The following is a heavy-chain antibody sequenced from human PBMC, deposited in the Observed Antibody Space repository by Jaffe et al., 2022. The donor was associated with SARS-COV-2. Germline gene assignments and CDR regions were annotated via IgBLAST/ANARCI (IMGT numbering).Heavy chain of an antibody. CDR2: ISWNSGSI. CDR3: AKDMGDILTGQYGMDV. D-gene: IGHD3-9*01. J-gene: IGHJ6*02. CDR1: GFTFDDYA. V-gene: IGHV3-9*01. Sequence: EVQLVESGGGLVQPGRSLRLSCAASGFTFDDYAMHWVRQAPGKGLEWVSGISWNSGSIGYADSVKGRFTISRDNAKNSLYLQMNSLRAEDTALYYCAKDMGDILTGQYGMDVWGQGTTVTVSS.